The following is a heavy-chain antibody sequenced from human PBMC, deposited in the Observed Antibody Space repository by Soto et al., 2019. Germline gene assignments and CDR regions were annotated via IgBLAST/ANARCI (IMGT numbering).Heavy chain of an antibody. V-gene: IGHV4-34*01. J-gene: IGHJ3*02. D-gene: IGHD3-22*01. CDR3: ARVRRPGSDGWGTHRITMIVVANPDAFDI. CDR2: INHSGST. CDR1: GGSFSGYY. Sequence: SETLSLTCAVYGGSFSGYYWSWIRQPPGKGLEWIGEINHSGSTNYNPSLKSRVTISVDTSKNQFSLKLSSVTAADTAVYYCARVRRPGSDGWGTHRITMIVVANPDAFDIWGQGTMVT.